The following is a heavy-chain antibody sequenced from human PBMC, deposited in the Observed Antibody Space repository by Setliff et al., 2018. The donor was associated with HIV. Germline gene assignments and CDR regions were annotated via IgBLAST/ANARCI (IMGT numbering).Heavy chain of an antibody. D-gene: IGHD6-19*01. CDR1: GYSISSGYY. CDR2: IYHSWST. V-gene: IGHV4-38-2*01. CDR3: ARAVSHFDY. Sequence: SETLSLTCAVSGYSISSGYYWGRIRQPPGGGLVWMGSIYHSWSTYFNPSLKSRVTISVDTSKNQFSLQLSSVTAADASVYYCARAVSHFDYWGQGTLVTVSS. J-gene: IGHJ4*02.